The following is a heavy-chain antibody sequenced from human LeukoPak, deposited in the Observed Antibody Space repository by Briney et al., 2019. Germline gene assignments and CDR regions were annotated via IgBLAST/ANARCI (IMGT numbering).Heavy chain of an antibody. V-gene: IGHV3-73*01. CDR2: IRSKANSYAT. CDR3: TRLAIAAAGTTTIDY. CDR1: GFTFSGSA. Sequence: GGSLRLSCAASGFTFSGSAMHWVRQASGKGLEWVGRIRSKANSYATAYAASVKGRFTISRDDSKNTAYLQMNSLKTEDTAVYYCTRLAIAAAGTTTIDYWGQGTLVTVPS. J-gene: IGHJ4*02. D-gene: IGHD6-13*01.